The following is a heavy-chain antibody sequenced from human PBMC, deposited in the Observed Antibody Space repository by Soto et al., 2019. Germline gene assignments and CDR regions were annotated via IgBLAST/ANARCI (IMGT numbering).Heavy chain of an antibody. J-gene: IGHJ4*02. V-gene: IGHV1-2*02. CDR3: ARDYNILTGSLWA. D-gene: IGHD3-9*01. Sequence: GASVKVSCKASGYTFTDYYMHWLRQAPGQGLEWVGWINPKSGGTSYARKFQGRVTMTRDTSISTANMELTRLTSDDTAVYYCARDYNILTGSLWAWGQGTLVTVLL. CDR2: INPKSGGT. CDR1: GYTFTDYY.